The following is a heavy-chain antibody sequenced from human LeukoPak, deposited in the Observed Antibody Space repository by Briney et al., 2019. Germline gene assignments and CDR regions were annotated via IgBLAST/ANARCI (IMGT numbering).Heavy chain of an antibody. CDR1: GFTVSSIY. CDR3: AKAYDILTGYYYFDY. CDR2: IYSGGNT. J-gene: IGHJ4*02. D-gene: IGHD3-9*01. V-gene: IGHV3-53*01. Sequence: GGSLRLSCAASGFTVSSIYMNWVRQAPGKGLEWVSVIYSGGNTYYADSVKGRFTISRDNSKNTLYLQMNSLRAGDTAVYYCAKAYDILTGYYYFDYWGQGTLVTVSS.